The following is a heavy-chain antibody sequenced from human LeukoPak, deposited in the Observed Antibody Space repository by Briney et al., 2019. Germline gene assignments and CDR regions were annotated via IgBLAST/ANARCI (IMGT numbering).Heavy chain of an antibody. J-gene: IGHJ4*02. D-gene: IGHD6-19*01. CDR3: AGRIAVAGSGNY. V-gene: IGHV4-59*12. Sequence: PSETLSLTCTVSGGSISSYYWSWIRQPPGKGLEWIGYIYYSGSTNYNPSLKSRVTISVDTSKNQFFLKLSSVTAADTAVYYCAGRIAVAGSGNYWGQGTLVTVSS. CDR2: IYYSGST. CDR1: GGSISSYY.